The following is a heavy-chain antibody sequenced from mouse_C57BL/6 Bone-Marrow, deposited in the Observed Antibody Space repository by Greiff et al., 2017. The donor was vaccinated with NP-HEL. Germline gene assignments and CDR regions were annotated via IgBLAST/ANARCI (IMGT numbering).Heavy chain of an antibody. CDR2: IDPETGGT. CDR1: GYTFTDYE. CDR3: TGGYDDFDY. Sequence: VKLMESGAELVRPGASVTLSCKASGYTFTDYEMHWVKQTPVHGLEWIGAIDPETGGTAYNQKFKGKAILTADKSSSTAYMELRSLTSEDSAVYYCTGGYDDFDYWGQGTTLTVSS. D-gene: IGHD2-2*01. V-gene: IGHV1-15*01. J-gene: IGHJ2*01.